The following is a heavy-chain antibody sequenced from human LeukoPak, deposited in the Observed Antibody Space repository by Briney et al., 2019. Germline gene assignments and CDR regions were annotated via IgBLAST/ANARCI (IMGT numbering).Heavy chain of an antibody. CDR2: ISYSGST. CDR1: GGSISSYY. Sequence: SETLSLTCTVSGGSISSYYWSWIRQPPGKGLEWIGYISYSGSTNFNPSLKSRVTISVDTSKNQFSLKLSSVTAADTAVYYCARRFDLWGRGTLVTVSS. J-gene: IGHJ2*01. CDR3: ARRFDL. V-gene: IGHV4-59*01.